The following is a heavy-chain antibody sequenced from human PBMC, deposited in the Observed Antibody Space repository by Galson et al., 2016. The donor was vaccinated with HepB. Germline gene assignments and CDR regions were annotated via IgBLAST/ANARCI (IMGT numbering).Heavy chain of an antibody. V-gene: IGHV2-5*01. J-gene: IGHJ4*02. CDR2: IYWSDDK. CDR3: ARALTYFYDSSAHYLFDH. D-gene: IGHD3-22*01. Sequence: PALVKPTQTLTLTCTFSGFSRSTSGRGMGWIRQPPGKAMEWLALIYWSDDKWYSPSLKSRLTITRDTSRNQVVLKMTNMDPEDTGTYHCARALTYFYDSSAHYLFDHWGPGTLVTVSS. CDR1: GFSRSTSGRG.